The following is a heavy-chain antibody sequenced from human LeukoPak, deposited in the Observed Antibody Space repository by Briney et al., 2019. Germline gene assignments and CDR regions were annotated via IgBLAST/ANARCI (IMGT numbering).Heavy chain of an antibody. Sequence: GESLKISRKGSGYSFTSYWIGWVRQMPGKGLEWMGIIYPGDSDTRYSPSFQGQVTISADKSISTAYLQWSSLKASDTAMYYCASRYSSSWGPRDAFDIWGQGTMVTVSS. CDR1: GYSFTSYW. V-gene: IGHV5-51*01. CDR3: ASRYSSSWGPRDAFDI. CDR2: IYPGDSDT. J-gene: IGHJ3*02. D-gene: IGHD6-13*01.